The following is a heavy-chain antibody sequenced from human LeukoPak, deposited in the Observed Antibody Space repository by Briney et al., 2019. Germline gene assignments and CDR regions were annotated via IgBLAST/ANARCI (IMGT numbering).Heavy chain of an antibody. Sequence: GGSLRLSCAASGFTFDSYAMNWVRQAPGKGLEWLAVISGSGSDTYYADSVKGRFTISRDNSKNTLYVQMNSLRAEDTAVYYCAKGYYGNYFDYWGQGTLVTVSS. CDR2: ISGSGSDT. CDR3: AKGYYGNYFDY. J-gene: IGHJ4*02. D-gene: IGHD3-22*01. CDR1: GFTFDSYA. V-gene: IGHV3-23*01.